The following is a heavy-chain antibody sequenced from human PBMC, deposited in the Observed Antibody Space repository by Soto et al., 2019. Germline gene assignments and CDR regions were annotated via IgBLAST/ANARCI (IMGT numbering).Heavy chain of an antibody. CDR3: ARGPRNWGVDY. D-gene: IGHD7-27*01. V-gene: IGHV1-8*01. J-gene: IGHJ4*02. CDR2: MNPNSGNT. Sequence: QVQLVQSGAEVKKPGASVKVSCKAAGYTFTSYDINWVRQATGQGFEWMGWMNPNSGNTGYAQKFQGRVTLTRDTSISTAFMELSSLRSEYTAVYYCARGPRNWGVDYWGQGTLVTVSS. CDR1: GYTFTSYD.